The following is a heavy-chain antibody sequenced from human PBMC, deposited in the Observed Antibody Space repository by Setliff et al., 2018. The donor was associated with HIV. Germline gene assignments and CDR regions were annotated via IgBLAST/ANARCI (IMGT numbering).Heavy chain of an antibody. CDR2: MPDDGSKE. D-gene: IGHD5-12*01. Sequence: GGSLRLSCVASEFTFSSYAMHWVRQAPGKGLEWVAVMPDDGSKEYYTDSVRGRFTISRDNSKNTLYLQMNSLRAEDTALYYCTKDSGDGYNYVAYYFDYWGQGTLVTVSS. CDR3: TKDSGDGYNYVAYYFDY. J-gene: IGHJ4*02. CDR1: EFTFSSYA. V-gene: IGHV3-30*10.